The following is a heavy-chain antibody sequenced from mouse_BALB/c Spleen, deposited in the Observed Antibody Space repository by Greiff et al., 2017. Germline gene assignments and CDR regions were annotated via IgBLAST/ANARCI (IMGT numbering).Heavy chain of an antibody. CDR1: GFTFSSYT. CDR3: ARHYYGSSLFAY. Sequence: EVKLVESGGGLVQPGGSLKLSCAASGFTFSSYTMSWVRQTPEKRLEWVAYISNGGGSTYYPDTVKGRFTISRDNAKNTLYLQMSSPKSEDTAMYYCARHYYGSSLFAYWGQGTLVTVSA. V-gene: IGHV5-12-2*01. J-gene: IGHJ3*01. CDR2: ISNGGGST. D-gene: IGHD1-1*01.